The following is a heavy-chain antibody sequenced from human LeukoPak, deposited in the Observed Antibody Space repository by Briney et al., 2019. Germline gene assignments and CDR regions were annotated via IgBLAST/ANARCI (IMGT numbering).Heavy chain of an antibody. J-gene: IGHJ4*02. CDR2: IRYDGSNK. Sequence: GGSLRLSCTASGFTFSSYGMHWVRQAPGKGLEWVAFIRYDGSNKYYADSVKGRFTISRDNSKNTLYLQMNSLRAEDTAVYYCAKGNQPGGGSYWATKGFDYWGQGTLVTVSS. D-gene: IGHD1-26*01. CDR1: GFTFSSYG. V-gene: IGHV3-30*02. CDR3: AKGNQPGGGSYWATKGFDY.